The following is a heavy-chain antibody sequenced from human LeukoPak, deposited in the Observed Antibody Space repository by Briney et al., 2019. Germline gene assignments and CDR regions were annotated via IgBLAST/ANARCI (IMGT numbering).Heavy chain of an antibody. CDR3: AKGGQGYCSSTSCLYYFDY. J-gene: IGHJ4*02. CDR1: GFTFSSYA. V-gene: IGHV3-23*01. D-gene: IGHD2-2*01. CDR2: ISGSADST. Sequence: GGSLRLSCAASGFTFSSYAMNWVRQAPGKGLEWVLTISGSADSTYYADSVKGRFTISRDNSKNTLYLQMNSLRAEDTAVYYCAKGGQGYCSSTSCLYYFDYWGQGTLVTVSS.